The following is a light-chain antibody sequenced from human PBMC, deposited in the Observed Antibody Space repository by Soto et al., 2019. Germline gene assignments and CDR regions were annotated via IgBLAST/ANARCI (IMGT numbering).Light chain of an antibody. CDR1: SSDVGSYNL. Sequence: QSALTQPASVSGSPGQSITISCTGTSSDVGSYNLVSWYQQHPGKAPKLMIYEVSKRPSGVSNRFSGSKSGNTASLTISGLQAEDEAYYYCCSYAGSFWVFGGGTKLTVL. CDR3: CSYAGSFWV. CDR2: EVS. J-gene: IGLJ3*02. V-gene: IGLV2-23*02.